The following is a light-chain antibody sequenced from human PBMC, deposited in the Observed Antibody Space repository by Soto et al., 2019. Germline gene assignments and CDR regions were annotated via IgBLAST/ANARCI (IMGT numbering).Light chain of an antibody. CDR2: DVS. Sequence: SVLTQPRSVSGSPGQSVALSCTGKTSDVGGYDYVSWHQQHPGKAPELIIFDVSKRPSGVPDRFSGSKSGNTASLTITGLQAEDEADYFCCSYAGDFYVFGSGTKVTV. CDR3: CSYAGDFYV. V-gene: IGLV2-11*01. CDR1: TSDVGGYDY. J-gene: IGLJ1*01.